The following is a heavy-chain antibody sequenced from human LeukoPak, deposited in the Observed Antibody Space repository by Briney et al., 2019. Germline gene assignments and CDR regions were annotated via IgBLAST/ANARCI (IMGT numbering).Heavy chain of an antibody. CDR2: IDPSSTYI. Sequence: PGGSLRLSCAASGFTFRSYSMNWVRQAPGKGLEWVSAIDPSSTYIYYADSVKGRFTISRDNAKNSLYLQMNSLRAEDTAVYYCARDWGGGSGAGVDYWGQGTLVTVSS. CDR3: ARDWGGGSGAGVDY. V-gene: IGHV3-21*04. CDR1: GFTFRSYS. J-gene: IGHJ4*02. D-gene: IGHD3-10*01.